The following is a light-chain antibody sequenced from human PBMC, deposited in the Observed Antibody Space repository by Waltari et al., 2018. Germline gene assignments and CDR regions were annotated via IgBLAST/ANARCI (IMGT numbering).Light chain of an antibody. CDR2: DNN. CDR3: GTCDSSLSAWV. CDR1: STNIGNNY. J-gene: IGLJ3*02. Sequence: QSVLTQPPSVSAAPGQKVTISCSGSSTNIGNNYVSCYQQLPGTAPKLLIYDNNKRPSGIPDRSSGSKSGTSATLAITGLRTGDEADYYCGTCDSSLSAWVFGGGTKLTVL. V-gene: IGLV1-51*01.